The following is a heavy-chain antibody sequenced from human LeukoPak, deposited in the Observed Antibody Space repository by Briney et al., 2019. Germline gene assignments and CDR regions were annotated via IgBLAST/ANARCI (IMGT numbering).Heavy chain of an antibody. Sequence: ASVKVYCKVSGYTLTELSMHWVRQAPGKGLEWMGGFDPEDGETIYAQKFQGRVTMTEDTSTDTAYMELSSLRSEDTAVYYCATDLYNWKRAFDPWGQGTLVTVSS. J-gene: IGHJ5*02. V-gene: IGHV1-24*01. CDR3: ATDLYNWKRAFDP. CDR1: GYTLTELS. CDR2: FDPEDGET. D-gene: IGHD1-1*01.